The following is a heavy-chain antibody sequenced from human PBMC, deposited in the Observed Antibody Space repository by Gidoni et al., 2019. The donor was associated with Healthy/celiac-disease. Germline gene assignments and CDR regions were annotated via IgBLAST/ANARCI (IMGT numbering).Heavy chain of an antibody. CDR3: ARARSIAVAGSFDY. V-gene: IGHV3-21*01. CDR1: GITFSSSS. Sequence: EVQLVESGGGLVKPGGSLRLSCSASGITFSSSSMNWVSKAPGKGLELVSSIISSSSYIDYADSVKGRFTISRDNAKNSLYLQMNSLRAEDTAVYYCARARSIAVAGSFDYWGQGTLVTVSS. D-gene: IGHD6-19*01. CDR2: IISSSSYI. J-gene: IGHJ4*02.